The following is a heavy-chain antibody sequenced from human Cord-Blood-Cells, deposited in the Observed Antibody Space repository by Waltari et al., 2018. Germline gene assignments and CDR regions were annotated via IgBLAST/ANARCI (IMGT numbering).Heavy chain of an antibody. CDR1: GGTFSSSA. CDR3: ARHPQLGDPTYH. J-gene: IGHJ5*02. D-gene: IGHD1-1*01. V-gene: IGHV1-69*01. Sequence: QVQLVQSGAAVKKPGSSVKVSCKASGGTFSSSAIGWVRQAPGQGLAWMGGIIPIFGTANYAQKFQGRVTITADESTSTAYMELSSLRSEDTAVYYCARHPQLGDPTYHWGQGTLVTVSS. CDR2: IIPIFGTA.